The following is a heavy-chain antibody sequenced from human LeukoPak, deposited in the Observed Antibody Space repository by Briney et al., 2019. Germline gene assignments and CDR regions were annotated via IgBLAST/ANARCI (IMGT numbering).Heavy chain of an antibody. Sequence: GASVKVSCKASGYTFTSQYIHWVRQAPGQGLEWMGIINPSGASTGYAQKFQGRVTMTRDTLTSTVYMELSSLRSEDTAVYYCARDEGFDPWGQGTLVTVSS. CDR3: ARDEGFDP. CDR1: GYTFTSQY. CDR2: INPSGAST. V-gene: IGHV1-46*01. J-gene: IGHJ5*02.